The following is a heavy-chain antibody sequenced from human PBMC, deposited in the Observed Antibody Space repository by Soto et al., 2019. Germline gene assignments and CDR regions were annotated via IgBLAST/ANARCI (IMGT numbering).Heavy chain of an antibody. CDR2: ISSSSSTI. Sequence: EVQLVESGGGLVQPGGSLRLSCAASGFTFSSYSMNWVRQAPGKGLEWVSYISSSSSTIYYADSVKGRFTISRDNAKNSLYLQMNSLRAEDTAVYYCARGCVEQQFLIDYWGQGTLVTVSS. CDR1: GFTFSSYS. D-gene: IGHD6-13*01. V-gene: IGHV3-48*01. CDR3: ARGCVEQQFLIDY. J-gene: IGHJ4*02.